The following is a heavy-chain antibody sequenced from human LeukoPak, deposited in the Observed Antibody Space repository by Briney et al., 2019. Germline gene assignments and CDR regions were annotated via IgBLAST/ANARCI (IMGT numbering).Heavy chain of an antibody. CDR1: GFTFNNYA. V-gene: IGHV3-23*01. CDR2: ITSSGST. D-gene: IGHD4-17*01. J-gene: IGHJ4*02. Sequence: GGSLRLSCAASGFTFNNYAMNWVRQAPGKGREWGSVITSSGSTYADSVKGRFTISRDNSKNTLYPQMNSLRAEDTAIYYCAKDLYGDYDFDCWGRGTLVIVSS. CDR3: AKDLYGDYDFDC.